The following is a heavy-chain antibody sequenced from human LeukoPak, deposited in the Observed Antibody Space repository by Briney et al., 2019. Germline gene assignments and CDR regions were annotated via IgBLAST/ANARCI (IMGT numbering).Heavy chain of an antibody. CDR3: ARHLRAYSSSWYFDY. Sequence: RESLKISCKGSGYSFTSHWISWVRQMPGKGLEWVGRIAPSDSYTNYSPSFQGHVTISADKSINTAYLQWSSLKASDTAMYYCARHLRAYSSSWYFDYRGQGTLVTVSS. V-gene: IGHV5-10-1*01. J-gene: IGHJ4*02. CDR1: GYSFTSHW. CDR2: IAPSDSYT. D-gene: IGHD6-13*01.